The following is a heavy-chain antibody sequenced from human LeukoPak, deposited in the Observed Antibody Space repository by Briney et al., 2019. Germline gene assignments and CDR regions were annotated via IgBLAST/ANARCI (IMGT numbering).Heavy chain of an antibody. J-gene: IGHJ5*01. D-gene: IGHD2-8*01. CDR3: VLAPNSNWFDF. CDR2: IHYSGSS. Sequence: PSETLSLTCTVSGDSTSNFYWNWIRQSPGKGLEWIGNIHYSGSSVYNPSLKSRGTISIDTSRRQFFLKLNSVTAADTAVYFCVLAPNSNWFDFWGPGTLVTVSS. CDR1: GDSTSNFY. V-gene: IGHV4-59*03.